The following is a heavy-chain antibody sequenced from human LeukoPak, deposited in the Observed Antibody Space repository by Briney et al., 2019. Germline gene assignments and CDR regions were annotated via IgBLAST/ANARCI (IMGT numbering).Heavy chain of an antibody. Sequence: GGSLRLSCAASGSTFSSYAMSWVRQAPGKGLEWVSAISGSGGSTYYADSVKGRFTISRDNSKNTLYLQMNSLRAEDTAVYYCAKDNRYMVATTSDGYWGQGTLVTVSS. J-gene: IGHJ4*02. D-gene: IGHD5-12*01. CDR2: ISGSGGST. CDR1: GSTFSSYA. V-gene: IGHV3-23*01. CDR3: AKDNRYMVATTSDGY.